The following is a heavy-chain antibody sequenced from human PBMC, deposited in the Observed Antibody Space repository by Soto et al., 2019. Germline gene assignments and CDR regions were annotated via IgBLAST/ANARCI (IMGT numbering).Heavy chain of an antibody. CDR1: GGSFSSYA. Sequence: SVKVSCKASGGSFSSYAISWVRQAPGQGLEWMGGVIPIFGTPSYAQKFQGRVTITADESTSTAYMELSSLRSEDTAVYYCAREYRSSSGRFDNWGQGTLVTVSS. CDR3: AREYRSSSGRFDN. D-gene: IGHD6-6*01. V-gene: IGHV1-69*13. J-gene: IGHJ4*02. CDR2: VIPIFGTP.